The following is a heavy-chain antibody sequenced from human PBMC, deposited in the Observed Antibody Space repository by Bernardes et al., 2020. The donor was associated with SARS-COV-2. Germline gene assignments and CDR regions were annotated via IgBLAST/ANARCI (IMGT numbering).Heavy chain of an antibody. CDR1: GGSISSYY. CDR2: IYTSGST. V-gene: IGHV4-4*07. CDR3: ARDSSGWHYFDY. D-gene: IGHD6-19*01. J-gene: IGHJ4*02. Sequence: SETLSLTSTFSGGSISSYYWSWIRQPAGTGLEWIGRIYTSGSTHYNPSLKSRVTMSVDTSKNQFSLKLSSVTAADTAVYYCARDSSGWHYFDYWGQGTLVTVSS.